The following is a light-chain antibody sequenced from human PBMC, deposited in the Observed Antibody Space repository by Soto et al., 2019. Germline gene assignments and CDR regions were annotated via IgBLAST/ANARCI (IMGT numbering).Light chain of an antibody. CDR2: VVT. V-gene: IGLV2-14*03. J-gene: IGLJ2*01. Sequence: QSVLTQPASVSGSPGQSITISCTGTSSDVGGYNYVSWYQQHPGKAPKLMIYVVTDRPSGVSNRFSGSKSGNTASLTISGLQAEDEADYYCSSYMSSTTHVVFGGGTQLTVL. CDR3: SSYMSSTTHVV. CDR1: SSDVGGYNY.